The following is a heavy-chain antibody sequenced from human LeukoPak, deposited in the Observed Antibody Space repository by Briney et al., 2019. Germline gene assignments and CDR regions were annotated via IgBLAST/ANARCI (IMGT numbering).Heavy chain of an antibody. D-gene: IGHD5-18*01. Sequence: GGSLRLSCAASGFTFSSYEMNWVRQAPGKGLEWVSYISSGSTIYYADSVKGRFTISRDNAKNSLYLQMNSLRAEDTAVYYCARGRAGRGYSYVIYYYYMDVWGKGTTVTVSS. CDR3: ARGRAGRGYSYVIYYYYMDV. CDR2: ISSGSTI. J-gene: IGHJ6*03. CDR1: GFTFSSYE. V-gene: IGHV3-48*03.